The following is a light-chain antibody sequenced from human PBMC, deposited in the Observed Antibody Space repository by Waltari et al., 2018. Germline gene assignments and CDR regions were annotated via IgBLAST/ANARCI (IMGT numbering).Light chain of an antibody. CDR2: AAS. Sequence: DIQLTQSPSFLSASAGDRVTITCRASQGISSYLVWYQQKPGEAPKLLIHAASSLQSGVPSRFSGSGSGTEFTLTISSLQPEDFATYYCQQVNSYPLTFGGGTKV. V-gene: IGKV1-9*01. CDR1: QGISSY. J-gene: IGKJ4*01. CDR3: QQVNSYPLT.